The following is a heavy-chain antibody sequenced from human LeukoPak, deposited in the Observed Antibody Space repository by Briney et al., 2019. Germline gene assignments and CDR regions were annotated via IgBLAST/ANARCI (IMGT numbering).Heavy chain of an antibody. CDR2: ISYDGSNK. Sequence: PGGSLRLSCAASGFTFSSYGRHWVRQAPGKGLEWVAVISYDGSNKYYADSVKGRFTISRDNSKNTLYLQMNSLRAEDTAVYYCAKVVPAYSSVLSYYGMDVWGQGTTVTVSS. J-gene: IGHJ6*02. CDR1: GFTFSSYG. CDR3: AKVVPAYSSVLSYYGMDV. D-gene: IGHD6-19*01. V-gene: IGHV3-30*18.